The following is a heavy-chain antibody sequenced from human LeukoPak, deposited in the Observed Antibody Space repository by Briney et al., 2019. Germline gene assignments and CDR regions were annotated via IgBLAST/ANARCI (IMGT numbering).Heavy chain of an antibody. V-gene: IGHV4-59*08. CDR3: ARRDYDILTGYSYYYMDV. Sequence: SETLSLTCTVSGGSISSYYWRWIRQPPGKGLEWIGYIYYSGSTNYNPSLKSRVTISVDTSKNQFSLKLSSVTAADTAVYYCARRDYDILTGYSYYYMDVWGEGTTVTVSS. J-gene: IGHJ6*03. CDR1: GGSISSYY. D-gene: IGHD3-9*01. CDR2: IYYSGST.